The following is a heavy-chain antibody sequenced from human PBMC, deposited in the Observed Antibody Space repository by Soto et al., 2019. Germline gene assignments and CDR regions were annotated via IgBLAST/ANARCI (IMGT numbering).Heavy chain of an antibody. CDR3: ANAGQWLGDFDS. CDR2: ISDSGDST. CDR1: GVSFSSYA. D-gene: IGHD6-19*01. V-gene: IGHV3-23*01. J-gene: IGHJ4*02. Sequence: PGGSLRLSCAVSGVSFSSYAMSWVRQAPRKGLVWVLSISDSGDSTYCADSVKGRFTISIDDSKNTLHLQMNSLTAGDTAVYYCANAGQWLGDFDSWGQGSLVTVSS.